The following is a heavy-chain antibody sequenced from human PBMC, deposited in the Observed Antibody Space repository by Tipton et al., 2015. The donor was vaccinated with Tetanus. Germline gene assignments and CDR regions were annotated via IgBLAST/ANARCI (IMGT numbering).Heavy chain of an antibody. J-gene: IGHJ6*02. V-gene: IGHV4-30-4*01. D-gene: IGHD3-10*01. Sequence: LSLTCTVSGASFSSGDYYWSWIRKPPGKDLEWIGYIYQTGTTYYNPSLKSRVTISVDTSQKQISLKVNSVTAADTAVYYCARDRGVRGGYYYYHGMDVWGQGTTVTVSS. CDR1: GASFSSGDYY. CDR2: IYQTGTT. CDR3: ARDRGVRGGYYYYHGMDV.